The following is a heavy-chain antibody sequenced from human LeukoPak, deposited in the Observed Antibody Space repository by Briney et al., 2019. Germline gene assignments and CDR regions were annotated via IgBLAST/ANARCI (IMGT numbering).Heavy chain of an antibody. CDR2: INPNSGGT. CDR1: GYTFTGYY. CDR3: ARERYYYGSGSYRYYYYGMEV. D-gene: IGHD3-10*01. Sequence: ASVKVSCKASGYTFTGYYMHWVRQAPGQGLEWMGWINPNSGGTNYAQKFQGWVTMTRDTSISTAYMELSRLRSDDTAVYYCARERYYYGSGSYRYYYYGMEVWGKGTTVTVSS. V-gene: IGHV1-2*04. J-gene: IGHJ6*04.